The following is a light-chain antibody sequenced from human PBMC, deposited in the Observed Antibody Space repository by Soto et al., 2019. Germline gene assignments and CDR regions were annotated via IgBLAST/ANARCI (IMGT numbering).Light chain of an antibody. V-gene: IGLV1-40*01. J-gene: IGLJ3*02. CDR3: QSYDTGLGVWV. CDR1: SSNIGAGYD. CDR2: GR. Sequence: QSVLTQPPSVSGAPGQRVTISCTGTSSNIGAGYDVQWYQQFPGTAPKLLIYGRNRPSGVPDRFSGSKSDNSGSLAITGLQGEDEADYYCQSYDTGLGVWVFGGGTKLTVL.